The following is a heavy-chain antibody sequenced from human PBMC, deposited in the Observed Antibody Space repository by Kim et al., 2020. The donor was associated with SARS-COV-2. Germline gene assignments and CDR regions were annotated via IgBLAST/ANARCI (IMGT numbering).Heavy chain of an antibody. J-gene: IGHJ4*02. Sequence: ASVKVSCKASGYTFTSYYMHWVRQPPGQGLEWMGIINPSGGSTSYAQKFQGRVTMTRDTSTSTVYMELSSLRSEDTAVYYCARGGRNGFCTGGVCYSVGYWGQGARFSVSS. D-gene: IGHD2-8*02. CDR1: GYTFTSYY. V-gene: IGHV1-46*01. CDR2: INPSGGST. CDR3: ARGGRNGFCTGGVCYSVGY.